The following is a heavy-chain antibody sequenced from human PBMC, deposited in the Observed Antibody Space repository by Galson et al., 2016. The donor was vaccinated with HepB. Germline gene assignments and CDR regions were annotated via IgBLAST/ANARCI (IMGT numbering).Heavy chain of an antibody. CDR1: GFVFSNFD. J-gene: IGHJ1*01. Sequence: SLRLSCAASGFVFSNFDMHWVRQATGRGLEWVSGISWNSGSIGYADSVKGRFTIFRDNAKNSLYLQMNSLRAEDTALYYCAKDPTLGYCSSTSCYFGYFQHWGQGTLVTVSS. V-gene: IGHV3-9*01. D-gene: IGHD2-2*01. CDR2: ISWNSGSI. CDR3: AKDPTLGYCSSTSCYFGYFQH.